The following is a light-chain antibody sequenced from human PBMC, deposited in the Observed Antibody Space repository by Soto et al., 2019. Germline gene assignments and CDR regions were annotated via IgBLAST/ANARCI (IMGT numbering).Light chain of an antibody. CDR2: EAS. V-gene: IGLV2-23*01. J-gene: IGLJ1*01. CDR3: CSYVGARTYV. Sequence: QSALTQPASVSGSPGQSITISCSGSISDVGSSGPVSWYQHHPGQVPKLIIYEASRRPSGVSSRFSGSKTGNTASLTITGLQAEDEANYYCCSYVGARTYVFGTGTKVTVL. CDR1: ISDVGSSGP.